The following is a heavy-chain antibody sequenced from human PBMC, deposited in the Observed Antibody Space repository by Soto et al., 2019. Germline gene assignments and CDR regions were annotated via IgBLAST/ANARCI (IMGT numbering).Heavy chain of an antibody. V-gene: IGHV4-30-2*01. CDR2: IYHSGNI. D-gene: IGHD3-10*01. Sequence: SETLSLTCAVSGGSISSGGYSWSWIRQPPGKGLEWIGYIYHSGNIYYNPSLKSRVTISVDRSKNQFSLKLSSVTAADTAVYYCAFWFGELAPGLPFVRNFDYWGQGTLVTVSS. CDR1: GGSISSGGYS. CDR3: AFWFGELAPGLPFVRNFDY. J-gene: IGHJ4*02.